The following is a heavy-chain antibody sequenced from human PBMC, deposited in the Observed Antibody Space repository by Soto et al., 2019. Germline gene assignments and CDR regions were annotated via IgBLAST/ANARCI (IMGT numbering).Heavy chain of an antibody. CDR3: ARAIGPTLFDY. D-gene: IGHD3-22*01. V-gene: IGHV3-13*04. CDR1: GFTFSSYD. Sequence: LRLSCSASGFTFSSYDMHWVRQGTGKGLEWVSAIGTTGDTYYAGSVKGRFTISRENAKNSLYLQMNSLRAGDTAIYFCARAIGPTLFDYWGQGTLVTVSS. J-gene: IGHJ4*02. CDR2: IGTTGDT.